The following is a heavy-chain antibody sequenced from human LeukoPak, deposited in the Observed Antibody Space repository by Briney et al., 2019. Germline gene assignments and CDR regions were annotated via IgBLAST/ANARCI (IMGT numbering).Heavy chain of an antibody. J-gene: IGHJ4*02. CDR1: GGSISSYY. Sequence: PSETLSLTCTVSGGSISSYYWSWIRQPPGKGLEWLGYIYYSGSTNYNPSLKSRVTISVDTSKNQFSLKLSSVTAADTAVYYCARETYSSGWYRQGYFDYWGQGTLVTVSS. D-gene: IGHD6-19*01. CDR2: IYYSGST. CDR3: ARETYSSGWYRQGYFDY. V-gene: IGHV4-59*01.